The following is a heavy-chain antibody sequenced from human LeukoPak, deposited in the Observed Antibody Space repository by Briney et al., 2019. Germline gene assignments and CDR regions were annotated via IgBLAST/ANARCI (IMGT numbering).Heavy chain of an antibody. Sequence: PSETLSLTCTVSGGSISSYYWSWIRQPPGKGLEWIGYIHYSGSTNYNPSLKSRVAISVDTSKNQFSLKLSSVTAADTAVYYCARTRGGGYDSSGYYPAYYYYYYMDVWGKGTTVTVSS. CDR2: IHYSGST. CDR3: ARTRGGGYDSSGYYPAYYYYYYMDV. V-gene: IGHV4-59*12. J-gene: IGHJ6*03. CDR1: GGSISSYY. D-gene: IGHD3-22*01.